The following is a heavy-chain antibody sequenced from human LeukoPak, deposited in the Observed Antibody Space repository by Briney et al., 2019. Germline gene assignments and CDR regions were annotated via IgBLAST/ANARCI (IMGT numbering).Heavy chain of an antibody. CDR2: ISKDGSNE. CDR3: AKEGYYYSSGSYSRRAFDI. J-gene: IGHJ3*02. V-gene: IGHV3-30*02. CDR1: GFTFSSYG. D-gene: IGHD3-10*01. Sequence: GGSLRLSCAASGFTFSSYGMHWVRQAPGKGLEWVAFISKDGSNEYYLDSVKGRFTISRDNSKNTLYLQLNSLRAEDTAVYYCAKEGYYYSSGSYSRRAFDIWGQGTMVTVSS.